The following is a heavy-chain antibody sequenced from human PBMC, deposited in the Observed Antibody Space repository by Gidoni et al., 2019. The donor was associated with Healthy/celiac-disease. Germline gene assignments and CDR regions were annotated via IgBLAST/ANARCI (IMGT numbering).Heavy chain of an antibody. CDR3: TATASGVYYYYGMDV. CDR1: GFTFSNAW. V-gene: IGHV3-15*01. CDR2: IKSKTDGGTT. J-gene: IGHJ6*02. D-gene: IGHD7-27*01. Sequence: EVQLVESGGGLVKPGGSLRLSCAASGFTFSNAWMSWVRQAPGKGLEWVGRIKSKTDGGTTDYAAPVKGRFTISRDDSKNTLYLQMNSLKTEDTAVYYCTATASGVYYYYGMDVWGQGTTVTVSS.